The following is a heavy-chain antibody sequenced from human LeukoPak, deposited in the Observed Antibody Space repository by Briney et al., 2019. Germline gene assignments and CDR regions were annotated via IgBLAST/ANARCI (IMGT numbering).Heavy chain of an antibody. D-gene: IGHD2-2*01. V-gene: IGHV3-23*01. CDR2: ISASGGST. CDR3: ASLSSSRPAY. J-gene: IGHJ4*02. CDR1: GFTFSSSA. Sequence: GGSLRLSCAASGFTFSSSAMSWVRQAPGKGLEWVSDISASGGSTYYADSVKGRFTISRDNTKNSLYLQMNSLRAEDTALYYCASLSSSRPAYWGQGTLVTVSS.